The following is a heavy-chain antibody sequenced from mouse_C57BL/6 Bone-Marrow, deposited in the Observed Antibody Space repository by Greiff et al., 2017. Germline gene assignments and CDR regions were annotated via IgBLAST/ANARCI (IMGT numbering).Heavy chain of an antibody. CDR2: ISDGGSYT. Sequence: EVMLVESGGGLVKPGGSLKLSCAASGFTFSSYAMSWVRQTPEKRLEWVATISDGGSYTYYPDNVKGRFTISRDNAKNNLYRQMSHLKSEDTAMYYCARSGTRAMDYWGQGTSVTVSS. D-gene: IGHD4-1*01. V-gene: IGHV5-4*03. CDR3: ARSGTRAMDY. J-gene: IGHJ4*01. CDR1: GFTFSSYA.